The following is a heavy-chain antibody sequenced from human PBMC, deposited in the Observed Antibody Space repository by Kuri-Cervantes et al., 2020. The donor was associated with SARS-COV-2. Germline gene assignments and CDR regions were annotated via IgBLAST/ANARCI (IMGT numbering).Heavy chain of an antibody. J-gene: IGHJ4*02. CDR1: GYTFTSYG. V-gene: IGHV1-18*01. D-gene: IGHD2-2*01. CDR3: SKGGDIVVVTAIISGGFDC. CDR2: ISAYNGNT. Sequence: ASVKVSCKAAGYTFTSYGISCVRQAPGQGLEWMGWISAYNGNTNYAQKLQGRVTMTTDTYTSTAHMELRNLRSDDTAVYYCSKGGDIVVVTAIISGGFDCWGQGTLVTVSS.